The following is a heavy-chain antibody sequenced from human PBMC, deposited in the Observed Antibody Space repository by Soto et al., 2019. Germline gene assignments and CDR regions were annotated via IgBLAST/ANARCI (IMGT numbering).Heavy chain of an antibody. Sequence: SETLSLTCAVSGYSISSVYTWGWIRVPPGKGLEWIGSLYHGGSKYYTPSLKSRATISVDTSKNQFSLKVTSVTAADTAVYYCARDPSQVENRLDLWGQGTLVTVSS. CDR3: ARDPSQVENRLDL. J-gene: IGHJ5*02. CDR2: LYHGGSK. V-gene: IGHV4-38-2*02. D-gene: IGHD1-1*01. CDR1: GYSISSVYT.